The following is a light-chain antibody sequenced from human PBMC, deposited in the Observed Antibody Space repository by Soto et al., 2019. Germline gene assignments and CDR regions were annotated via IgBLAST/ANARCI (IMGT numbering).Light chain of an antibody. CDR1: QSISNN. Sequence: VMTQSPATLSVSPGERATLSCRASQSISNNLAWYQQRPGQAPRLLIYDASTRATGVPARFSGGGSGTDFTLTISGLRSEDFAVYFCQQYGNWPPWTFGQGTEVEIK. V-gene: IGKV3-15*01. CDR2: DAS. J-gene: IGKJ1*01. CDR3: QQYGNWPPWT.